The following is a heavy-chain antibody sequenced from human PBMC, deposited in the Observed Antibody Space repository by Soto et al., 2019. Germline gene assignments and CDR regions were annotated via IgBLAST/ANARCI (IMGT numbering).Heavy chain of an antibody. CDR1: GGSINDYY. CDR2: VFTTGTT. J-gene: IGHJ5*02. Sequence: SETLSLTCSVTGGSINDYYWSWARQSAGKGLEWIGRVFTTGTTDYNPSLKGRVTISVDTSKNQFSLSLRSVTAADTAIYSCARDFNSIFDDFADMRWNFDPWGQGTLVTVSS. CDR3: ARDFNSIFDDFADMRWNFDP. V-gene: IGHV4-4*07. D-gene: IGHD3-3*02.